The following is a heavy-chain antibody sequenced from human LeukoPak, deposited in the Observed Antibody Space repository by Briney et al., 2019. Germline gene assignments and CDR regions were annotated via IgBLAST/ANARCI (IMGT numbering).Heavy chain of an antibody. J-gene: IGHJ4*02. CDR3: ARDHDGGSRD. CDR1: GFTFSSYA. D-gene: IGHD2-15*01. Sequence: GGSLRLSCAASGFTFSSYAMHWVRQAPGKGLEWVAVISYDGSNKYYADSVKGRLTISRDNSKNTLYLQMNSLRAEDTAVYYCARDHDGGSRDWGQGTLVTVSS. V-gene: IGHV3-30*04. CDR2: ISYDGSNK.